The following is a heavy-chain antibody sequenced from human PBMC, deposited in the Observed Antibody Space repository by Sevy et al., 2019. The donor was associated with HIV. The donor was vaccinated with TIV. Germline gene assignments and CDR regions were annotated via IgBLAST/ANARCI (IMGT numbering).Heavy chain of an antibody. CDR2: IYYSGST. D-gene: IGHD3-10*01. Sequence: SETLSLTCTVSGGSISSSSYYWGWIRQPPGKGLEWIGSIYYSGSTYYNPSLKSRVTISVDTSKNQFSLKLSSVTAAETAVYYCARLTNYYGSGSYYNLHRPGGMDVWGQGTTVTVSS. V-gene: IGHV4-39*01. J-gene: IGHJ6*02. CDR3: ARLTNYYGSGSYYNLHRPGGMDV. CDR1: GGSISSSSYY.